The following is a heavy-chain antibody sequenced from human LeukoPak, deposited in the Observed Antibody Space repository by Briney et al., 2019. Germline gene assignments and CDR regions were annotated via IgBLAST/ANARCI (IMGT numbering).Heavy chain of an antibody. V-gene: IGHV7-4-1*02. J-gene: IGHJ6*04. Sequence: GASVKVSCKASGYTFTNYAMNWVRQAPGEGLEWMGWINTKTGNLKYAQGFTGRFVFSLDTSVSTAYLQISSLKAEDTAVYYCSRVESYGSLGVWGKGPTVTVSS. CDR2: INTKTGNL. D-gene: IGHD1-26*01. CDR1: GYTFTNYA. CDR3: SRVESYGSLGV.